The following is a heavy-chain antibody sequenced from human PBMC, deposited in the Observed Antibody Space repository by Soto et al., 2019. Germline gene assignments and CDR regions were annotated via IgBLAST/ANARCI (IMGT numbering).Heavy chain of an antibody. V-gene: IGHV1-69*01. D-gene: IGHD4-17*01. CDR1: ADTFNSYS. CDR2: ITPVFGTA. Sequence: QVQLVQSGAEVKKPGPSVKFSCKAYADTFNSYSLSWLRQAPGQRLEWMGGITPVFGTADYAQSFEDRLTITADDSTSTVYMELSSLRSDDTAVYYCARSLEGTRVTNWFDPWGQGALVTVSS. CDR3: ARSLEGTRVTNWFDP. J-gene: IGHJ5*02.